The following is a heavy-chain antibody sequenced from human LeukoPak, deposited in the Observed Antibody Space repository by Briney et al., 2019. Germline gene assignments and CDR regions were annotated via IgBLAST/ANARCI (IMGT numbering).Heavy chain of an antibody. V-gene: IGHV1-18*01. CDR3: AREFGHCSGDNCFYFFDL. CDR1: GYTFTSYG. Sequence: ASVNVSCKASGYTFTSYGISWVLQAPGQGLEWIVLINTHKGHTNFLQKFQGRVTVTTDLSTNTAHMELRRLRSDDTAVYYCAREFGHCSGDNCFYFFDLWGQGSQVIVSS. J-gene: IGHJ4*02. CDR2: INTHKGHT. D-gene: IGHD2-15*01.